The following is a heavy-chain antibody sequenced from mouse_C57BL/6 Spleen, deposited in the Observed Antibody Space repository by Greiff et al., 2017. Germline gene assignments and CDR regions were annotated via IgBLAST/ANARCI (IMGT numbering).Heavy chain of an antibody. J-gene: IGHJ2*01. D-gene: IGHD2-2*01. CDR2: ITPSTGGT. Sequence: QVQLQQPGTELVKPGASVKLSCKASGYTFTSYWMHWVKQRPGQGLEWIGHITPSTGGTNYNEKFKCKATLPVDKSSSTAYMQHRSRTSEDCAVYECERGGVTTYFDYWGQGTTLTVSS. CDR3: ERGGVTTYFDY. V-gene: IGHV1-53*01. CDR1: GYTFTSYW.